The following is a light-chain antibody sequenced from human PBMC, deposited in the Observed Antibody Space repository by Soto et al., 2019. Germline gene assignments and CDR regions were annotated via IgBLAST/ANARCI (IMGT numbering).Light chain of an antibody. J-gene: IGLJ3*02. CDR2: STN. CDR1: FGSVSTSYY. V-gene: IGLV8-61*01. CDR3: VLYMGSGIWV. Sequence: QAVVTQEPSLSVSPGGTVTLTCGLTFGSVSTSYYPSWYQQTPGQAPRTLIYSTNTRSSGVPDRFSGSILGNKAALIITGAQADDESDYYCVLYMGSGIWVFGGGTKLTVL.